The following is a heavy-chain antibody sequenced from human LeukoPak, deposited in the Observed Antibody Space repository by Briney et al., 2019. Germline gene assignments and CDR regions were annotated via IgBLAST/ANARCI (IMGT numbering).Heavy chain of an antibody. CDR3: ANPTIGNAFDI. D-gene: IGHD5-24*01. CDR1: GFTFRSYA. Sequence: HAGGSLRLSCAASGFTFRSYAMSWVRQAPGKGLEWVSAISGSGGSTYYADSVKGRFTISRDNSKNTLYLQMNSLRAEDTAINYCANPTIGNAFDIWGQGTMVTVSS. V-gene: IGHV3-23*01. J-gene: IGHJ3*02. CDR2: ISGSGGST.